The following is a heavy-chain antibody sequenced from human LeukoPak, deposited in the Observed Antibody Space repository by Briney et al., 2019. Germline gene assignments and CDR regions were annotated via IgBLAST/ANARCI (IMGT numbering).Heavy chain of an antibody. CDR3: ARVSWAQAFDI. J-gene: IGHJ3*02. CDR2: IWYDGSNK. CDR1: GFTFSSYG. Sequence: PGGSLRLSCAASGFTFSSYGMHWVRQAPGKGLEWVAVIWYDGSNKYYADSVKGRFTISRDNSKNTLYLQMNSLRAEDTAVYYCARVSWAQAFDIWGQGTMVTVSS. V-gene: IGHV3-33*01. D-gene: IGHD6-13*01.